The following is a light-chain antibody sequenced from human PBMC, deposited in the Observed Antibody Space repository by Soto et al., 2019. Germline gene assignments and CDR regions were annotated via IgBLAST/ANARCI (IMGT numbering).Light chain of an antibody. J-gene: IGLJ2*01. CDR3: SSYTSSSPVV. CDR2: DVS. CDR1: SSDVGGYNY. Sequence: QSALTQPASVSGSPGQSITISCTGISSDVGGYNYVSWYQQHPGKAPKLMIYDVSNRPSGVSNRFSGSKSGNMASLTISGLQAEDEADYYCSSYTSSSPVVFGGGTKLTVL. V-gene: IGLV2-14*01.